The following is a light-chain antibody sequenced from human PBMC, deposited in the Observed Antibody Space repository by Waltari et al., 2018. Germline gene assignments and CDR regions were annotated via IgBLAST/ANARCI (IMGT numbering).Light chain of an antibody. CDR2: EVN. Sequence: QSALTQPASVSGSPGPSITFPRTGTSSDLGRYNLVSWYQHHPGKAPKLMIYEVNKRPPGVSNRFSGSKSGNTASLTISGLQAEDEADYYCCSYAGASSVVFVGGTKLTVL. V-gene: IGLV2-23*02. J-gene: IGLJ2*01. CDR1: SSDLGRYNL. CDR3: CSYAGASSVV.